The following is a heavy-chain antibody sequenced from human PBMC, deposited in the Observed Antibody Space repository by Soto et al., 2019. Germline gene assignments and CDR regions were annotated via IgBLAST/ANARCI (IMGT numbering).Heavy chain of an antibody. J-gene: IGHJ6*02. D-gene: IGHD3-9*01. V-gene: IGHV3-30*18. CDR3: AKDKGRSLTGGMDV. Sequence: GGSLRLSCAASGFTFSSFGMHWVRQAPGKGLEWVAVMSFDGNSKYYADSMKGRFIISRDNSKNTLYLEMNSLRAEGTAVYYCAKDKGRSLTGGMDVWGQGTTVTVSS. CDR1: GFTFSSFG. CDR2: MSFDGNSK.